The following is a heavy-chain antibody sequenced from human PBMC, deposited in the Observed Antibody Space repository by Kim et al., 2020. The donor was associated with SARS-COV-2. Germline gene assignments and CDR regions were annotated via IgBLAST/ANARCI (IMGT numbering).Heavy chain of an antibody. J-gene: IGHJ6*03. CDR3: ARAIMATISPYMDV. V-gene: IGHV1-69*13. CDR1: GGTFSSFG. Sequence: SVKVSCKASGGTFSSFGISWVRQAPGQGLEWMGGIVPMLGATRYAQKFQGRVTITADESTTTAHMEVLSLRADDTAVYYCARAIMATISPYMDVWGEGTTVTVSS. D-gene: IGHD5-12*01. CDR2: IVPMLGAT.